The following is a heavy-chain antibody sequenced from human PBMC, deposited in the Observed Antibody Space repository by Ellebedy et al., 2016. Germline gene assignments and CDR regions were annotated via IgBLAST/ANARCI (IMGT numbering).Heavy chain of an antibody. Sequence: GESLKISCAASGFTFSSYGMSWVRQAPGRGLEWVSAISGSGGSTFYADSVKGRFTISRDNSKNTLYLQMNSLRAEDTAVYYCAKDLLTVAPVTRHFDYWGQGSLVTVSS. D-gene: IGHD4-23*01. CDR3: AKDLLTVAPVTRHFDY. J-gene: IGHJ4*02. CDR2: ISGSGGST. V-gene: IGHV3-23*01. CDR1: GFTFSSYG.